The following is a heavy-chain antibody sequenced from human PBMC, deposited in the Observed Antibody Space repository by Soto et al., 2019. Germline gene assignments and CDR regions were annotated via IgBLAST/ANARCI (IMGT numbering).Heavy chain of an antibody. D-gene: IGHD1-26*01. J-gene: IGHJ5*02. CDR3: ARLRWETENNWFDP. CDR2: IYHSGST. V-gene: IGHV4-30-4*01. CDR1: GDSISSVDHY. Sequence: PSETLSLTCTVSGDSISSVDHYWSWIRQPPGKGLEWMGYIYHSGSTHYNPSLNSRLTISIDTSTNRFSLNLTSVTAADTAVYFWARLRWETENNWFDPWGQGALVTVSS.